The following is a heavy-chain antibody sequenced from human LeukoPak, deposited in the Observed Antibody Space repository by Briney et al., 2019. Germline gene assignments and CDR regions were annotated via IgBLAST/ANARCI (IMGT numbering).Heavy chain of an antibody. Sequence: SETLSLTCTVSGGSISSYYWSWIRQPPGKGLEWIGYIYYSGSTNYNPSLKSRVTISVDTSKNQFSLKPSSVTAADTAVYYCAREERYYDSSGYYFVFGYWGQGTLVTVSS. J-gene: IGHJ4*02. V-gene: IGHV4-59*01. D-gene: IGHD3-22*01. CDR2: IYYSGST. CDR1: GGSISSYY. CDR3: AREERYYDSSGYYFVFGY.